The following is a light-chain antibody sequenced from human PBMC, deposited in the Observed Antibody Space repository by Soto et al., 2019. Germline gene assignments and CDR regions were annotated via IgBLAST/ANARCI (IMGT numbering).Light chain of an antibody. Sequence: EVLLTQSPVTLSLSPGERATLSCRASQSFRGLLAWYQQKPGQAPRLHIYDAYNRATGIPPRFSGSGSGTDFTLTISSLEPEDSAVYYCQQRHMWPITFGQGTRLEI. CDR1: QSFRGL. CDR2: DAY. J-gene: IGKJ5*01. CDR3: QQRHMWPIT. V-gene: IGKV3-11*01.